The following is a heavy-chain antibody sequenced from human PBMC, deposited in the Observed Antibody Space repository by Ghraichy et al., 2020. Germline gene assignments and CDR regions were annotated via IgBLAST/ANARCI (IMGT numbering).Heavy chain of an antibody. J-gene: IGHJ4*02. D-gene: IGHD2-2*01. V-gene: IGHV3-23*01. Sequence: GGSLRLSCATSGFTFSSYAMAWVRQAPGKGLEWVSAISGSGDIKYDTDSVKGRFTISRDNSKNTLYLEMKGLRVEDTAVYYCAKDLPASNPNYFFDYWGQGTLVTVSS. CDR2: ISGSGDIK. CDR3: AKDLPASNPNYFFDY. CDR1: GFTFSSYA.